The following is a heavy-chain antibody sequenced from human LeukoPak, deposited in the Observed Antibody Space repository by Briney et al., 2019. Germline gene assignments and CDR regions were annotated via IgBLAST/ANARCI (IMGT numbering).Heavy chain of an antibody. V-gene: IGHV4-39*07. J-gene: IGHJ3*02. Sequence: PSETLSLTCTVSGGSISSSSYYWGWIRQPPGKGLEWIGSIYYSGSTYYNPSLKSRVTISVDTSKNQFSLKLSSVTAAGTAVYYCAVVAATGDAFDIWGQGTMVTVSS. CDR1: GGSISSSSYY. CDR3: AVVAATGDAFDI. CDR2: IYYSGST. D-gene: IGHD2-15*01.